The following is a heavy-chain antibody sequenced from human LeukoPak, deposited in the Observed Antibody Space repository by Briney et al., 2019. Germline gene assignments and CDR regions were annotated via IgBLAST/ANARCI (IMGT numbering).Heavy chain of an antibody. Sequence: SQTLSLTCTVSGGSISSGGYYRSWIRQHPGKGLEWIGYIYYSGSTYYNPSLKSRVTISVDTSKNQFSLKLSSVTAADTAVYYCARDGNDYGDSRRRFDYWGQGTLVTVSS. J-gene: IGHJ4*02. CDR2: IYYSGST. CDR3: ARDGNDYGDSRRRFDY. D-gene: IGHD4-17*01. CDR1: GGSISSGGYY. V-gene: IGHV4-31*03.